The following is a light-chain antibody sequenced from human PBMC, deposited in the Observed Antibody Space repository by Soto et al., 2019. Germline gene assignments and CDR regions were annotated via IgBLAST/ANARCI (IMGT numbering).Light chain of an antibody. CDR3: QQSYSTPRT. J-gene: IGKJ1*01. CDR2: GAS. Sequence: DIQMTQSPSSLSASVGDRVTITCRARQSISNYLNWYQQKPGKAPKLLIYGASNLQSGVPSRFSGSGSGTDFTLTIRSLQPEDFATYYCQQSYSTPRTFGQGTKVEIK. CDR1: QSISNY. V-gene: IGKV1-39*01.